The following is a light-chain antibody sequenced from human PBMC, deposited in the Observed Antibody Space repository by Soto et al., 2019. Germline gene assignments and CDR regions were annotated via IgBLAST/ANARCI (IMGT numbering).Light chain of an antibody. CDR1: QSVSSN. J-gene: IGKJ5*01. Sequence: EIVMTQSPATLSVSPWEGATLSCRASQSVSSNLAWYQQRPGQAPRLLIYGASTRATGIPARFSGSGSGTEFTLTISSLQSEDFAVYYCQQYNNWPPITFGQGTRLEIK. CDR2: GAS. V-gene: IGKV3-15*01. CDR3: QQYNNWPPIT.